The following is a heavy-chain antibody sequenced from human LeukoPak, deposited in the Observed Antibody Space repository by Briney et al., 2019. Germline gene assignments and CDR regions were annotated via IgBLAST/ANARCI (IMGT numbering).Heavy chain of an antibody. CDR3: VKDLVRGQWFGES. Sequence: GGSLRLSCAASGFIFSSCGMHWVRQAPGKGLEWVAFIRHDENDENNKYYADSVKGRCTISRDNFKNTLFLQMNSLRVEDTALYYCVKDLVRGQWFGESWGQGTLVTVSS. CDR2: IRHDENDENNK. V-gene: IGHV3-30*02. D-gene: IGHD3-10*01. CDR1: GFIFSSCG. J-gene: IGHJ5*02.